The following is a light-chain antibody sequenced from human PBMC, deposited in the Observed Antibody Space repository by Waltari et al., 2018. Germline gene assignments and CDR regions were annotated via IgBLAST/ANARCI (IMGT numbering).Light chain of an antibody. CDR3: QHYVRLPVT. V-gene: IGKV3-20*01. J-gene: IGKJ1*01. CDR2: GAS. CDR1: QSVATY. Sequence: EIVLTQTPGTLSLSPGERATLSCRASQSVATYLAWYQQKTGQAPRLLIYGASSRATGGPDRFSASGSGTDFSLTISSLEAEDFAVYYCQHYVRLPVTFGQGTKVEIK.